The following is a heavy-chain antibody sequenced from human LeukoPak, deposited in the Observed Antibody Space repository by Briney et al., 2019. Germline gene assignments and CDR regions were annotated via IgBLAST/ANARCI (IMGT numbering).Heavy chain of an antibody. Sequence: GASVKVSCKASGYTFTSYGISWVRQAPGQGLEWMGGIIPIFGTANYAQKFQGRVAITADKSTSTAYMELSSLRSEDTAVYYCARAGATHYDILTGYAPYFDYWGQGTLVTVSS. CDR3: ARAGATHYDILTGYAPYFDY. D-gene: IGHD3-9*01. CDR2: IIPIFGTA. V-gene: IGHV1-69*06. CDR1: GYTFTSYG. J-gene: IGHJ4*02.